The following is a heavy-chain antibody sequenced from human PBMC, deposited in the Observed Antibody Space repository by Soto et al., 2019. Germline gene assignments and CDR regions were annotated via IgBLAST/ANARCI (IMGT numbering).Heavy chain of an antibody. D-gene: IGHD2-2*01. CDR1: GFTFSSYW. Sequence: EVQLVESGGGLVQPGGSLRLSCAASGFTFSSYWMSWVRQAPGKGLEWVANIKQDGSEKYYVDSVKGRFTISRDNAKNSLYLQMTSLRAEDTAVYYCARDPNIVLVPAALRSYYYYYGMDVW. CDR3: ARDPNIVLVPAALRSYYYYYGMDV. J-gene: IGHJ6*01. V-gene: IGHV3-7*01. CDR2: IKQDGSEK.